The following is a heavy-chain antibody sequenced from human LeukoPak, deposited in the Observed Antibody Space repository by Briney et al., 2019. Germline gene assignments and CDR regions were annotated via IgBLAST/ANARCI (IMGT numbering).Heavy chain of an antibody. CDR3: ARLNFGSEDH. CDR2: ISAYDGNT. V-gene: IGHV1-18*01. D-gene: IGHD3-10*01. Sequence: GASVKVSCKTSCYTFTSYGISWVRQAPGQGLEWMGWISAYDGNTNYAQKFQGRVTVTTETSTSTAYMELRSLRFDDTAVYYCARLNFGSEDHWGQGTLVTASS. J-gene: IGHJ4*02. CDR1: CYTFTSYG.